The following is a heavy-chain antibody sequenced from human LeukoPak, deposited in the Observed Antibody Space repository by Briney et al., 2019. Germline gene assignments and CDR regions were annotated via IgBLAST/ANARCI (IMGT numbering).Heavy chain of an antibody. Sequence: GASVKVSCKASGYTFTSYGISWVRQAPGQGLEWMGWISAYNGNTNYAQKLQGRVTMTTDTSTNTAYMELRSLRSDDTAVYYCALRARPSRIAARLQAFDIWGQGTMVTVSS. CDR2: ISAYNGNT. V-gene: IGHV1-18*01. CDR1: GYTFTSYG. J-gene: IGHJ3*02. CDR3: ALRARPSRIAARLQAFDI. D-gene: IGHD6-6*01.